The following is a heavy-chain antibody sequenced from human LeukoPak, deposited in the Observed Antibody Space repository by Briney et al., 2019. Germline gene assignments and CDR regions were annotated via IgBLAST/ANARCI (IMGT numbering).Heavy chain of an antibody. J-gene: IGHJ4*02. CDR1: GFTFSSYW. CDR2: IKQDGSEK. V-gene: IGHV3-7*03. CDR3: ARVLRPLTFDY. Sequence: AGGSLRLSCAASGFTFSSYWMSWVRQAPGKGLEWVANIKQDGSEKYYVDSVKGRFTISRDNSKNTLYLQMNSLRAEDTAVYYCARVLRPLTFDYWGQGTLVTVSS.